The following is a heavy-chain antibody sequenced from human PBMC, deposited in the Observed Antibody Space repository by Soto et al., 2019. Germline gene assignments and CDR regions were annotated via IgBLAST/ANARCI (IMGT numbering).Heavy chain of an antibody. D-gene: IGHD3-16*01. CDR2: ISAYNGNT. CDR3: ARAVWGTGSSNCFGT. CDR1: GYTFTSYG. V-gene: IGHV1-18*01. J-gene: IGHJ5*02. Sequence: GSSVKVSCKASGYTFTSYGISWVRQAPGQGLEWMGWISAYNGNTNYAQKLQGRVTMTTDTSTSTAYMELRSLRSDDTAVYYCARAVWGTGSSNCFGTWGQGSLITVSS.